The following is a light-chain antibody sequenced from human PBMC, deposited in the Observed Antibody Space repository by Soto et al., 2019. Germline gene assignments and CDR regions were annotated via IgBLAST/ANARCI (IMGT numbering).Light chain of an antibody. J-gene: IGKJ2*01. V-gene: IGKV3-11*01. CDR2: GAS. CDR3: QQRISWPPYT. Sequence: IVLTQSPGTLSLSPGERATLSCRASQSVTTQLAWYQQRPGQAPRLIIHGASSRATGVPARFSGSGSGTDFTLTISSLEPEDFAIYYCQQRISWPPYTFGQGTKVDIK. CDR1: QSVTTQ.